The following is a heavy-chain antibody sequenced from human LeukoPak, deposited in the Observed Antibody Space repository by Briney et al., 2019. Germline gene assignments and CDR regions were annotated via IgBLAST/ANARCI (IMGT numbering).Heavy chain of an antibody. CDR3: ARGGYNWNIFDY. V-gene: IGHV1-46*03. CDR1: RYTFSSYY. D-gene: IGHD1-20*01. Sequence: ASVKVSCKASRYTFSSYYMHWVRQAPGHGREWMGIINPSGGSTTYAQKFQGRVTMTRDTSTRTVYMELSTLRPEDTAVYYCARGGYNWNIFDYWGQGNLVTVSS. J-gene: IGHJ4*02. CDR2: INPSGGST.